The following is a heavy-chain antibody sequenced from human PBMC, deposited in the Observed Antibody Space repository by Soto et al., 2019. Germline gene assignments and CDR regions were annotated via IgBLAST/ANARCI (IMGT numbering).Heavy chain of an antibody. J-gene: IGHJ4*02. CDR2: IDWDDDK. Sequence: QITLKESGPTLVKPTQTLTLTCTFSGFSLNTDGVGVGWIRQPPGKALEWLALIDWDDDKRYIPSLESRLTITKDTSKNQVVLTMTNMDPVDTATYDCAHTMPPRISDCWGQGTQVTVSS. CDR3: AHTMPPRISDC. CDR1: GFSLNTDGVG. D-gene: IGHD2-2*01. V-gene: IGHV2-5*02.